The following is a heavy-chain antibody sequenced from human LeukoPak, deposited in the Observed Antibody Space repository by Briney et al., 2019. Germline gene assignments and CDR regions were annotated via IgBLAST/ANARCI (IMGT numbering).Heavy chain of an antibody. Sequence: GGSLRLSCAASGFTFSSNGMHWVRQAPGKGLEWVAFIRYDGSNKYYADSVKGRFTISRDNSKNTLYLQMNSLRAEDTAVYYCAKGPSPRFDYWGQGTLVTVSS. CDR1: GFTFSSNG. CDR3: AKGPSPRFDY. V-gene: IGHV3-30*02. J-gene: IGHJ4*02. CDR2: IRYDGSNK.